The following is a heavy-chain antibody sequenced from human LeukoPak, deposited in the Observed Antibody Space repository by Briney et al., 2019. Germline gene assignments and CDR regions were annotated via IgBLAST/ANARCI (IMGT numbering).Heavy chain of an antibody. Sequence: PGGSLRLSCAASGFTFSRNGMTWVRQAPGKGLEWGSAISGSGGSTYYADSVKGRFTISRDNAKNSLYLQMNSLRAEDTALYYCARQADTAMLIWSFTDYWGQGTLVTVSS. V-gene: IGHV3-23*01. CDR3: ARQADTAMLIWSFTDY. D-gene: IGHD5-18*01. J-gene: IGHJ4*02. CDR1: GFTFSRNG. CDR2: ISGSGGST.